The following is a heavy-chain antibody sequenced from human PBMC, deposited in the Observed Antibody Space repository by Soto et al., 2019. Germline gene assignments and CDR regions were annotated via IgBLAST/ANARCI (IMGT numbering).Heavy chain of an antibody. V-gene: IGHV1-18*01. J-gene: IGHJ4*02. Sequence: ASVKVSCKPSGYTFTTYGITWVRQAPGQGLEWMGWISTYNGNTTYPQKLHGRVTMTTDTSTSTAYMELRSLRSDDTAVYYCARGTCSGGSCYSFHFDYWGQGTLVTVSS. D-gene: IGHD2-15*01. CDR1: GYTFTTYG. CDR2: ISTYNGNT. CDR3: ARGTCSGGSCYSFHFDY.